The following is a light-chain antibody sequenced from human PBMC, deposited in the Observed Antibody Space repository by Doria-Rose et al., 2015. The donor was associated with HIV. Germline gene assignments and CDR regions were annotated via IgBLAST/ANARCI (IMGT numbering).Light chain of an antibody. CDR2: AAS. J-gene: IGKJ4*01. V-gene: IGKV1-39*01. CDR1: QSTGSF. CDR3: QQSYSTLLT. Sequence: DIQMTQSPSSLSASVGDRVTITCRASQSTGSFLNWYQQKPGKAPKLLIYAASSSQNGVPSRFSGNGSGTDVTLTISSLQPEDFATYFCQQSYSTLLTFGGGTKVEIK.